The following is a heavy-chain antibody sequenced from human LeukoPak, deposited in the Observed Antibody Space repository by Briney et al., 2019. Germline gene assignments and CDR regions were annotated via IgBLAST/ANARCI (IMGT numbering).Heavy chain of an antibody. V-gene: IGHV4-39*07. D-gene: IGHD2-8*02. Sequence: SETLSLTCTVSGGSISSSSYYWGWIRQPPGKGLEWIGSIYYSGSTYYNPSLKSRVTISVDTSKNQFSLKLSSVTAADTAVYYCARAREGTGYMDVWGKGTTVTVSS. CDR1: GGSISSSSYY. CDR2: IYYSGST. CDR3: ARAREGTGYMDV. J-gene: IGHJ6*03.